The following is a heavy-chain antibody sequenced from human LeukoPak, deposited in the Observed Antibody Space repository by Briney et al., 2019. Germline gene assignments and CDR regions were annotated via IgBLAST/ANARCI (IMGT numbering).Heavy chain of an antibody. CDR1: GGSLSSYY. CDR2: IYSSGST. CDR3: ARVDTDVWYFDY. J-gene: IGHJ4*02. V-gene: IGHV4-4*07. D-gene: IGHD5-18*01. Sequence: SETLSLTCTVSGGSLSSYYWSWLRQPAGTGLEWIGRIYSSGSTNYNPSLKSRVTMSVDTSKNQFSLNLRSVTAADTAVYYCARVDTDVWYFDYWGQGTLVTVSS.